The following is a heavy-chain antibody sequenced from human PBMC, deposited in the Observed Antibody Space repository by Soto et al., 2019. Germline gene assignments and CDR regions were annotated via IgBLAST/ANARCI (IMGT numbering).Heavy chain of an antibody. Sequence: QVQLVESGGGVVQPGRSLRLSCAASGFTFSSYGMHWVRQAPGKGLEWVAVISYDGSNKYYADSVKGRFTISRDNSKNARYLQMNSLRADDTAVYYCAKDLYDSSGYYYVFGLDYWGQGTLVTVSS. V-gene: IGHV3-30*18. CDR3: AKDLYDSSGYYYVFGLDY. D-gene: IGHD3-22*01. CDR1: GFTFSSYG. J-gene: IGHJ4*02. CDR2: ISYDGSNK.